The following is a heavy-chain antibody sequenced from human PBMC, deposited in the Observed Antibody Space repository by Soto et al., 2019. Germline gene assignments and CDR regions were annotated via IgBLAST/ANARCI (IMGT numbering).Heavy chain of an antibody. D-gene: IGHD6-13*01. V-gene: IGHV3-30-3*01. CDR2: ISYDGSNK. CDR1: GFTFSSHA. J-gene: IGHJ4*02. Sequence: QVQLVESGGGAVQPGRSLRLSRAASGFTFSSHAMHWVRQAPGKGLECVAIISYDGSNKYYGDSVRGRLTISRDNSKNTIYLQMNSLRAEDTAVYYCARDQTGITTTGGGRIDYWGQGTLVTVSS. CDR3: ARDQTGITTTGGGRIDY.